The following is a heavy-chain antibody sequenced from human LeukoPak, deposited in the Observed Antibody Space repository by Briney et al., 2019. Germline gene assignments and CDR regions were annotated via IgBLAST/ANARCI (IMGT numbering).Heavy chain of an antibody. Sequence: GTSLRLSCAASGFTFSSYAMHWVRQAPGKGLEWVAAISYDGSNRYYADSVKGRFTISRDNSKNTLYLQMNSLRTEDTAVYYCVKLTAAGRRTDFDYWGQGTLVTVSS. J-gene: IGHJ4*02. CDR1: GFTFSSYA. V-gene: IGHV3-30*04. D-gene: IGHD6-13*01. CDR3: VKLTAAGRRTDFDY. CDR2: ISYDGSNR.